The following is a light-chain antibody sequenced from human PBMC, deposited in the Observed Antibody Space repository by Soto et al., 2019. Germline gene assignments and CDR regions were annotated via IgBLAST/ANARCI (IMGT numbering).Light chain of an antibody. CDR2: EVS. CDR1: SSDVGGYNY. V-gene: IGLV2-14*01. CDR3: SSFTSSSTLV. J-gene: IGLJ1*01. Sequence: QSVLTQPASVSASPGQSITISCTGTSSDVGGYNYVSWYQQHPGKAPKLMIYEVSNRPSGVSNRFSGSKSGNTASLTTSGLQAEDEADYYCSSFTSSSTLVFGTGTKVTVL.